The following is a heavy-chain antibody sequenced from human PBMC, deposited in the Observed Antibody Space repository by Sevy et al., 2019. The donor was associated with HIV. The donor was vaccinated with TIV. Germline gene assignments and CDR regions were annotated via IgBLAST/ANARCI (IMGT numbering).Heavy chain of an antibody. CDR1: GFTFSNYA. Sequence: GGSLRLSCAASGFTFSNYAMHWVRQAPGKGLEWVAVISYDGSNKYYADSVRGRFTISRDSSKNTLYLQMNSLRPEDTVVYYCARDLEVYGGWEQTSQGMDVWGQGTTVTVSS. CDR3: ARDLEVYGGWEQTSQGMDV. V-gene: IGHV3-30-3*01. J-gene: IGHJ6*02. D-gene: IGHD1-26*01. CDR2: ISYDGSNK.